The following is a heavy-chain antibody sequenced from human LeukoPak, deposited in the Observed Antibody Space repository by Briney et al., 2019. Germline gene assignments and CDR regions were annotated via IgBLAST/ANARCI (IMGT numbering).Heavy chain of an antibody. J-gene: IGHJ4*02. CDR2: IYSGGQT. CDR3: ARGFRDSSGWYYFDY. Sequence: GGSLRLSCAASGFTVSINYMSWVRQAPGQGLGWVSVIYSGGQTYYADSVKGRFTISRDNSKNTLYLQMNSLRAEDTAVYYCARGFRDSSGWYYFDYWGQGTLVTVSS. CDR1: GFTVSINY. V-gene: IGHV3-53*01. D-gene: IGHD6-19*01.